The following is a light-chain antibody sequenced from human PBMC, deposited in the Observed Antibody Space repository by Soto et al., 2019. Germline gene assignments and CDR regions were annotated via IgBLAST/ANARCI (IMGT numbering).Light chain of an antibody. V-gene: IGKV3D-15*01. J-gene: IGKJ1*01. CDR3: QQYNNWPAT. CDR1: QSVRSN. Sequence: EIVMTQSPATLSVSPGERATLSCRASQSVRSNLAWYQQKPGQAPRLLIYGASTRATGIPARFSGSESGTEFTLTISSLQSEDFAVYYCQQYNNWPATFGQGTKVEIK. CDR2: GAS.